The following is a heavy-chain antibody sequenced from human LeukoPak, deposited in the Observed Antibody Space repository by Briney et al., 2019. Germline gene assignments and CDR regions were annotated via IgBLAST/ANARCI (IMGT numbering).Heavy chain of an antibody. CDR3: AKLSEVSYYDILTGYSEDY. CDR1: GFTFSSYA. D-gene: IGHD3-9*01. V-gene: IGHV3-23*01. Sequence: GSLRLSCAASGFTFSSYAMSWVRQAPGKGLEWVSAVSGSGGSTYYADSVKGRFTISRDNSKNTLYLQMNSLRAEDTAVYYCAKLSEVSYYDILTGYSEDYWGQGTLVTVSS. J-gene: IGHJ4*02. CDR2: VSGSGGST.